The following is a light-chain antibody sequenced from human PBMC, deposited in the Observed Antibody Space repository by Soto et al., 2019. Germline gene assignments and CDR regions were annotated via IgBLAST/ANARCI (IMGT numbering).Light chain of an antibody. Sequence: EIVLTQSPATLSASPFARTTLXLKASQSVSSNLAWYQQKPGQAPRLLIYGASNRATGIPARFSGSGSGTDFTLTISDLEPEDFAAYYCQQHSHWPPWTFGQGTKVDNK. J-gene: IGKJ1*01. CDR1: QSVSSN. CDR3: QQHSHWPPWT. CDR2: GAS. V-gene: IGKV3-11*01.